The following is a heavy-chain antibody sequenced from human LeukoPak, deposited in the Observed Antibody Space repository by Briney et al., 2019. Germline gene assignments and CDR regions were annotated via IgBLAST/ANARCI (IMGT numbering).Heavy chain of an antibody. V-gene: IGHV4-34*01. CDR2: INYSGST. CDR1: GGSFTNYY. D-gene: IGHD3-10*01. Sequence: SETLSLTCAVYGGSFTNYYWSWIRQPPGKGLEWIGEINYSGSTNYNPSLKSRVTMSVDTSKNQFSLKLSSVTAADTAVYYCARAVGSGSFQTYYYYMDVWGKGTTVTISS. CDR3: ARAVGSGSFQTYYYYMDV. J-gene: IGHJ6*03.